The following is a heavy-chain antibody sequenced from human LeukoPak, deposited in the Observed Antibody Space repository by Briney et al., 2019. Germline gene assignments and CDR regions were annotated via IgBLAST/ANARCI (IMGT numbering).Heavy chain of an antibody. CDR2: ISWNSGSV. J-gene: IGHJ3*02. CDR3: AKGLGVASLIVDALDM. D-gene: IGHD3/OR15-3a*01. CDR1: GFTFHDYA. Sequence: PGGSLRLSCAASGFTFHDYAMHWVRQVPGKGREWGSGISWNSGSVLYADSVRGRFTISRENAKNSVYLQMNSLRPEDMAFYYCAKGLGVASLIVDALDMWGQGTMVTV. V-gene: IGHV3-9*03.